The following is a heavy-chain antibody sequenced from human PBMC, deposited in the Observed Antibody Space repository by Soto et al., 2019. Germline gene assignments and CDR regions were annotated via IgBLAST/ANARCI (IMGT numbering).Heavy chain of an antibody. V-gene: IGHV3-30*18. J-gene: IGHJ4*02. Sequence: QVQLLESGGGVVQPGRSLRLSCAASGFTFSSYGMHWVRQAPGKGLEWVAVISYDGSNKYYADSVKGRFTISRDNSKNTLYLQMNSLRAEDTAVYYCAKDPMGWGQGTLVTVSS. CDR2: ISYDGSNK. CDR3: AKDPMG. CDR1: GFTFSSYG.